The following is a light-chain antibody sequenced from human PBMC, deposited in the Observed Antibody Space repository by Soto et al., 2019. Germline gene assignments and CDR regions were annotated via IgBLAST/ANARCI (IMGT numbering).Light chain of an antibody. J-gene: IGLJ1*01. CDR2: EGS. CDR1: SGDVGSYSH. Sequence: QSALTQPASVSGSPGQSITIACTGTSGDVGSYSHVSWYQQHPGKAPRLIIYEGSKRPSGVSHRFSASRSDKTASLTISGLQAEDEAAYYCCSYALSSSSVFGTGTKLTVL. CDR3: CSYALSSSSV. V-gene: IGLV2-23*01.